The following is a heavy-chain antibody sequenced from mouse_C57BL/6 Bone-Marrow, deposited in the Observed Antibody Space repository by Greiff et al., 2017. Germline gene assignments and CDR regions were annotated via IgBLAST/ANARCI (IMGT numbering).Heavy chain of an antibody. V-gene: IGHV7-1*01. CDR3: ARALDYGSSNWYFDV. J-gene: IGHJ1*03. Sequence: EVQGVESGGGLVQSGRSLRLSCATSGFTFSDFYMAWVRQAPGKGLEWIAASRNKANDYTTKYSASVKGRFIVSRDTSQSILYLQMNALRAEDTAIYYCARALDYGSSNWYFDVWGTGTTVTVSS. D-gene: IGHD1-1*01. CDR2: SRNKANDYTT. CDR1: GFTFSDFY.